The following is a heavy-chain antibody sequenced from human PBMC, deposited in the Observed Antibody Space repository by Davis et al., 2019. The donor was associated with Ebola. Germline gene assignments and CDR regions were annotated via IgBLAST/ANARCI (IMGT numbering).Heavy chain of an antibody. Sequence: ASVKVSCKASGYTFTSYGISWVRQAPGQGLEWMGWISAYNGNTNYAQKLQGRVTMTTDTSTSTAYMELRSLRSDDTAVYYCARGSGGATDPRRPYYYYGMDVWGQGTTVTVSS. CDR1: GYTFTSYG. CDR2: ISAYNGNT. D-gene: IGHD1-26*01. CDR3: ARGSGGATDPRRPYYYYGMDV. V-gene: IGHV1-18*01. J-gene: IGHJ6*02.